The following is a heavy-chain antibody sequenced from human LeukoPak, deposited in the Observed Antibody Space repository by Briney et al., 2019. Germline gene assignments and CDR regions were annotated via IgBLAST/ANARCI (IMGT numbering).Heavy chain of an antibody. Sequence: ASVKVSCKASGYTFTSYYMHWVRQAPGQGLEWMGIINPSGGSTSYAQKFQGRVTMTRDTSTSTVYMELSSLRFEDTAVYYCARDRYYYDSSGYLLRYFDYWGQGTLVTVSS. CDR2: INPSGGST. CDR1: GYTFTSYY. V-gene: IGHV1-46*01. CDR3: ARDRYYYDSSGYLLRYFDY. J-gene: IGHJ4*02. D-gene: IGHD3-22*01.